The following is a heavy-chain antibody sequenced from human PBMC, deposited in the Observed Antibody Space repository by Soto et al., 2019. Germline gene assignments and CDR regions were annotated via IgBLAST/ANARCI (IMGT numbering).Heavy chain of an antibody. J-gene: IGHJ4*02. CDR3: ARHGRGVAVAGWGY. V-gene: IGHV4-39*01. D-gene: IGHD6-19*01. Sequence: QLQLQESGPGLVKPSETLSLTCTVSGGSISSSSYYWGWIRQPPGKGLEWIGSIYYSGSTYYNPSLKSRVTIAVDTSKNQFSLKLSSVTAADTAVYYCARHGRGVAVAGWGYWGQGTLVTVSS. CDR1: GGSISSSSYY. CDR2: IYYSGST.